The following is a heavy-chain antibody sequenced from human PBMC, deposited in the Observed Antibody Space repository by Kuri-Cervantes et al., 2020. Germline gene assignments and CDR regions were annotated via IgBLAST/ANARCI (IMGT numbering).Heavy chain of an antibody. J-gene: IGHJ4*02. D-gene: IGHD1-1*01. CDR1: GFTFSSYW. Sequence: GGSLRLSCAASGFTFSSYWMHWVRQAPGKGLVWVSRINSDGSSTSYADSVKGRFTISRDNSKNTLYLQMNSLRAEDTAVYYCAKLRDLEPREQFDYWGQGTLVTVSS. CDR3: AKLRDLEPREQFDY. V-gene: IGHV3-74*01. CDR2: INSDGSST.